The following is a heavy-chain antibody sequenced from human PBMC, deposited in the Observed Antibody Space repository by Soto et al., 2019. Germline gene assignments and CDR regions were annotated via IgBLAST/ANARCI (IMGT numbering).Heavy chain of an antibody. D-gene: IGHD5-12*01. V-gene: IGHV4-34*01. Sequence: SETLSLTCAVYGGSFSGYYWSWIRQPPGKGLEWIGEINHSGSTNYNPSLKSRVTISVDTSKNQFSLKLSSVTAADTAVYYCARGRRGLRYIDYWGQGTLVTVS. CDR2: INHSGST. J-gene: IGHJ4*02. CDR3: ARGRRGLRYIDY. CDR1: GGSFSGYY.